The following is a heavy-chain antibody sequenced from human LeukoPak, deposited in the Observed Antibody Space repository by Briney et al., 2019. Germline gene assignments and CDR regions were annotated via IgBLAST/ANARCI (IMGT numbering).Heavy chain of an antibody. D-gene: IGHD4-11*01. J-gene: IGHJ6*02. Sequence: SETLSLACTVSGGSISSYYWSWIRQPPGKGLEWIGYIYYSGSTNYNPSLKSRVTISVDTSKNQFSLKLSSVTAADTAVYYCARGTVTLYYYYGMDVWGQGTTVTVSS. CDR2: IYYSGST. V-gene: IGHV4-59*01. CDR1: GGSISSYY. CDR3: ARGTVTLYYYYGMDV.